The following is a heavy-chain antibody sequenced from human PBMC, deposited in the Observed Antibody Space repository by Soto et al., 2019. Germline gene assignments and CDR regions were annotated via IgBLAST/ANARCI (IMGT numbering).Heavy chain of an antibody. CDR1: GGSISSYY. V-gene: IGHV4-59*01. D-gene: IGHD6-19*01. Sequence: QVQLQESGPGLVKPSETLSLTCTVSGGSISSYYWSWIRQPPGKGLEWIGYIYYSGSTNYNPSLKSRVTISVDTSKNQFSLKLSSVTAADTAVYYCARGLGIAVAGTLWRGMGFDYWGQGTLVTVSS. CDR3: ARGLGIAVAGTLWRGMGFDY. CDR2: IYYSGST. J-gene: IGHJ4*02.